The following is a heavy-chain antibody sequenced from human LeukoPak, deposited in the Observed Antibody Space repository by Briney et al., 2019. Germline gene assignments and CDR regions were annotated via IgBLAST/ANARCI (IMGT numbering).Heavy chain of an antibody. D-gene: IGHD3-10*01. J-gene: IGHJ6*02. CDR3: AILLWFGESYYYYYGMDV. CDR2: MNPNSGGT. Sequence: ASVKVSCKASGYTFTGYYMHWVRQAPGQGLEWMGWMNPNSGGTNYAQKFQGRVTMTRDTSISTAYMELSRLRSDDTAVYYCAILLWFGESYYYYYGMDVWGQGTTVTVSS. CDR1: GYTFTGYY. V-gene: IGHV1-2*02.